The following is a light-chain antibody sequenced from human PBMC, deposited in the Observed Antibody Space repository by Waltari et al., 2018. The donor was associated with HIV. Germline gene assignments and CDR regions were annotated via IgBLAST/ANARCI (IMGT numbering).Light chain of an antibody. CDR1: KLGDKY. J-gene: IGLJ1*01. CDR2: QDN. Sequence: SYELSQIPSVSVSPGQTASIPCSGDKLGDKYGSWYQQKPGQSPVVVMYQDNERPSGIPERFSGSNSGNTATLTISGAQAMDEAEYYCQAWDSSAVYVFGTGTKVTVL. V-gene: IGLV3-1*01. CDR3: QAWDSSAVYV.